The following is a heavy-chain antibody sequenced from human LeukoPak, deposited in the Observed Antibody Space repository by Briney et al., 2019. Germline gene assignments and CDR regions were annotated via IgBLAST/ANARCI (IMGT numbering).Heavy chain of an antibody. D-gene: IGHD5-24*01. CDR3: ARGEEKATITALDS. Sequence: GRSLRLSCAASGFTFSSYGMHWVRQAPGKGLEWVAVIWYDGSNKYYADSVKGRFTISRDNSKNTLYLQMNSLRAVDTAVYFCARGEEKATITALDSWGQGTLVTVSS. CDR2: IWYDGSNK. J-gene: IGHJ4*02. V-gene: IGHV3-33*01. CDR1: GFTFSSYG.